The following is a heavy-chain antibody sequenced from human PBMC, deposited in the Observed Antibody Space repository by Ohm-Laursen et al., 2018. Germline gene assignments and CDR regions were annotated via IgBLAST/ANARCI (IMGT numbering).Heavy chain of an antibody. D-gene: IGHD5-24*01. CDR3: ARRQGMATIVDY. V-gene: IGHV3-7*01. Sequence: GSLRLSCAASGFTFSNYWMTWVRQPPGKGLEWVANIRQDGSEKYYVDSVKGRFTISRDNAKNSLYLQMNSLRGEDTALYYCARRQGMATIVDYWGQGTLVTVSS. CDR1: GFTFSNYW. J-gene: IGHJ4*02. CDR2: IRQDGSEK.